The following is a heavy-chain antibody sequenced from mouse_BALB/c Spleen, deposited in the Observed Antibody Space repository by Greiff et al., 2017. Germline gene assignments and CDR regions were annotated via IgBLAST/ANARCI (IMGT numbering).Heavy chain of an antibody. D-gene: IGHD3-2*01. V-gene: IGHV3-2*02. J-gene: IGHJ2*01. CDR2: ISYSGST. CDR1: GYSITSDYA. CDR3: ARLTARAYFDY. Sequence: EVKLQESGPGLVKPSQSLSLTCTVSGYSITSDYAWNWIRQFPGNKLGWMGYISYSGSTSYNPSLKSRISITRDTSKNQFFLQLNSVTTEDTATYYCARLTARAYFDYWGQGTTLTVSS.